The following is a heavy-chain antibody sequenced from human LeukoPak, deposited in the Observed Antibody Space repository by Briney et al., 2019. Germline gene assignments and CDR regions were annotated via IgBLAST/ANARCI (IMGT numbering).Heavy chain of an antibody. Sequence: GGSLRLSCAASPFTFSSYGMHWVRQAPGKGLEWVAYIQYDGSNQQYADSVKGRLSISRDSSKNILYPQMNSLRAEDTAVYYCAKDRCSNGVGCYYYYMDVWGKGTTVTISS. CDR1: PFTFSSYG. J-gene: IGHJ6*03. D-gene: IGHD2-8*01. V-gene: IGHV3-30*02. CDR3: AKDRCSNGVGCYYYYMDV. CDR2: IQYDGSNQ.